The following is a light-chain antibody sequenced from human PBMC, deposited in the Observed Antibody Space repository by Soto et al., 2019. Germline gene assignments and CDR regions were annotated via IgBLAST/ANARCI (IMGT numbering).Light chain of an antibody. CDR1: SGFVGSFSL. CDR2: EGH. J-gene: IGLJ1*01. CDR3: CLYIGATNYV. V-gene: IGLV2-23*01. Sequence: QWVLGDPGSVCWSPGRSITISCTGTSGFVGSFSLVSWYQQDPGKAPKVMISEGHRRPSGVPDRFSGSTSVNSASLTISGLQADEEADYYCCLYIGATNYVFGTGTKVTVL.